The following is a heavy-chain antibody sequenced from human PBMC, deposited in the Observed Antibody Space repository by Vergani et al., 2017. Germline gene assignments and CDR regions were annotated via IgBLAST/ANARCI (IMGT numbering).Heavy chain of an antibody. CDR3: AKHFRGWGIDY. Sequence: QVQLVESGGGVVQRGGSLRLSCATSGFTLSNYDMQWIHQGPGKGLEFVAFIQFDGSNQYYANSVKGRFTRPRDFSKKTLYLQMKSLRTDDTATYYCAKHFRGWGIDYWGQGTQVIVSS. CDR1: GFTLSNYD. J-gene: IGHJ4*02. V-gene: IGHV3-30*02. CDR2: IQFDGSNQ. D-gene: IGHD3-16*01.